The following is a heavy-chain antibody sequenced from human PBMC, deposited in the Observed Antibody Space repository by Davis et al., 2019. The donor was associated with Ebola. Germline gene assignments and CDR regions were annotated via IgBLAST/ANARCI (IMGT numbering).Heavy chain of an antibody. D-gene: IGHD3-3*01. CDR3: ARDPALTIFGVVRSYYYYYGMDV. CDR2: TYYRSKWYN. J-gene: IGHJ6*02. Sequence: HSQTLSLTCAISGDSVSSNSAAWNWIRQSPSRGLEWLGRTYYRSKWYNDYAVSVKSRITINPDTSKNQFSLQLNSVTPEDTAVYYCARDPALTIFGVVRSYYYYYGMDVWGQGTTVTVSS. V-gene: IGHV6-1*01. CDR1: GDSVSSNSAA.